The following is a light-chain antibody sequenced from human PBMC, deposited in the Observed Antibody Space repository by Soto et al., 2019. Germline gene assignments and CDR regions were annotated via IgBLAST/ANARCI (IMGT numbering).Light chain of an antibody. J-gene: IGKJ5*01. CDR3: QQYNIHST. Sequence: EIRVSDAPPTLSASVLDRVTITFLAIQTITTWMAWYQQKPGKAPNLLIYAASSLQSGVLSRFSGSGSGTEFTLTITSLQADDFATYYCQQYNIHSTFGQGTRLEIK. V-gene: IGKV1-5*01. CDR1: QTITTW. CDR2: AAS.